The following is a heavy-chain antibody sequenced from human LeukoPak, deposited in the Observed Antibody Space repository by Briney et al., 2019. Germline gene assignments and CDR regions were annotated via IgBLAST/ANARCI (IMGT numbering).Heavy chain of an antibody. CDR1: GYTFTGYY. D-gene: IGHD3-22*01. Sequence: ASVKVSCKASGYTFTGYYMHWVRQAPGQGLEWMGWINPTSGGTDFAQKFQGRVTTTRDTSISTAYMELSRLRSGGTALYYCARAGVWDYSDTSGYHNGAFDIWGQGTMVTVSS. V-gene: IGHV1-2*02. J-gene: IGHJ3*02. CDR3: ARAGVWDYSDTSGYHNGAFDI. CDR2: INPTSGGT.